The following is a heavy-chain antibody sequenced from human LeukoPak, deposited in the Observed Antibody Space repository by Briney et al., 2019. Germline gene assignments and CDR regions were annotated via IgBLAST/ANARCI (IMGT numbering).Heavy chain of an antibody. CDR2: INHSGST. J-gene: IGHJ5*02. Sequence: KTSETLSLTCAVYGGSFSGYYWSWIRQPPGKGLEWIGEINHSGSTNYNPSLKSRVTISVDTSKNQFSLKLSSVTAADTAVYYCARDHIAHNWFDPWGQGTLVTVSS. V-gene: IGHV4-34*01. CDR1: GGSFSGYY. CDR3: ARDHIAHNWFDP. D-gene: IGHD6-13*01.